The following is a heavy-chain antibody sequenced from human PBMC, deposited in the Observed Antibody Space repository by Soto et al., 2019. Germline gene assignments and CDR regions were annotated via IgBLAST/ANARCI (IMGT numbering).Heavy chain of an antibody. J-gene: IGHJ4*02. CDR2: IYYSGST. CDR3: ARHGRWSSSFFDY. CDR1: GGSISSYY. Sequence: QVQLQESGPGLVKPSETLSLTCTVSGGSISSYYWSWIRQPPGKGLEWIGYIYYSGSTNYNPSLKSRVTISVDTSKNQFSLKLSSVTAADTAVYYCARHGRWSSSFFDYWGQGTLVTVSS. V-gene: IGHV4-59*08. D-gene: IGHD6-6*01.